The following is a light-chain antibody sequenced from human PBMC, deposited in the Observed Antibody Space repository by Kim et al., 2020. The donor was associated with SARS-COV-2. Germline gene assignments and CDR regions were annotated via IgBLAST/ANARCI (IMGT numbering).Light chain of an antibody. V-gene: IGKV1-5*01. CDR2: DAS. J-gene: IGKJ1*01. Sequence: DIQMTQSPSTLSASVGDKVTITCRASQSISGGVAWYQHKPGKAPKLLIYDASSLESGVPSRFSGSGSGTDFTLIVSSLQPDDFATYYCQQYSNRWTFGQGTKVDIK. CDR1: QSISGG. CDR3: QQYSNRWT.